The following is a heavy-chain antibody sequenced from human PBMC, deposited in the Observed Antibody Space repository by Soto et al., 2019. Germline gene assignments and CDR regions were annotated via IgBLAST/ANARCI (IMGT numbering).Heavy chain of an antibody. J-gene: IGHJ4*02. V-gene: IGHV1-2*02. D-gene: IGHD5-12*01. CDR3: ASEEGRNTKWLKGIDY. Sequence: ASVKVSCKTSGYTFTAYYMHWVRQAPGQGFEWVAWINPKSGGPKYVPKFQGRVTVTRDTSTTTAYTDLNRVATDETAVSYGASEEGRNTKWLKGIDYWGQGTLVTVYS. CDR2: INPKSGGP. CDR1: GYTFTAYY.